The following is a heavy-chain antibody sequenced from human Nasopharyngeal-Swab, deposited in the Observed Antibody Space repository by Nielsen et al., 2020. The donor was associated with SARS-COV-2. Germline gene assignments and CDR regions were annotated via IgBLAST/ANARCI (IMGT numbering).Heavy chain of an antibody. CDR3: TRCGGGCYSGRDY. D-gene: IGHD2-15*01. J-gene: IGHJ4*02. CDR2: IRSKGNNYAT. Sequence: GESLKISCAASGFTFSDSAIHWVRQASGKGLEWVGRIRSKGNNYATAYAASVKGRFTIFRDDPTNTAYLQMNSLKTEDTAVYYCTRCGGGCYSGRDYWGQGTLVTGSS. V-gene: IGHV3-73*01. CDR1: GFTFSDSA.